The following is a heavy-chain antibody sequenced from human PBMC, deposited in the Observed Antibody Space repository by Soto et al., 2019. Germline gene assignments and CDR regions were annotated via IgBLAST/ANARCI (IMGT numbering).Heavy chain of an antibody. CDR3: ARDIGFDYVN. CDR1: GFNVMSYW. Sequence: GSLRLSCAVSGFNVMSYWMSWVRQAPGKGLEWVASIKEDGSEIYYLHSVRGRFSISRDSAGDALHLTMNYLSAEDTGLYFCARDIGFDYVNWGQGTLVTVSS. V-gene: IGHV3-7*01. CDR2: IKEDGSEI. J-gene: IGHJ4*02. D-gene: IGHD3-16*01.